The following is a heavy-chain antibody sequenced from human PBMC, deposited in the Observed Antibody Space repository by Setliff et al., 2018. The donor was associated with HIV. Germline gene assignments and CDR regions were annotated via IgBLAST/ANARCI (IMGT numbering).Heavy chain of an antibody. CDR1: GYTFTSYG. CDR2: ISTYNGNT. J-gene: IGHJ4*02. CDR3: ARDLPYGDYGRWDY. Sequence: ASVKVSCKASGYTFTSYGISWVRQAPGQGLEWMGWISTYNGNTNYAQKFQGRVTFTADKSTSTAYMELRSLRSDDTAVYYCARDLPYGDYGRWDYWGQGTLVTVSS. V-gene: IGHV1-18*04. D-gene: IGHD4-17*01.